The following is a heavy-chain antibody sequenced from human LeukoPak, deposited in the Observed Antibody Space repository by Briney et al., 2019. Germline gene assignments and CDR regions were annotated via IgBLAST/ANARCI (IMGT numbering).Heavy chain of an antibody. J-gene: IGHJ5*02. D-gene: IGHD3-10*01. CDR1: GGSFSGYY. Sequence: SETLSLTCAVYGGSFSGYYWSWIRQPPGKGLEWIGEINHSGSTNYNPSLKSRVTISVDTSENQFSLKLSSVTAADTAVYYCARSHGSHNWFDPWGQGTLVTVSS. CDR2: INHSGST. V-gene: IGHV4-34*01. CDR3: ARSHGSHNWFDP.